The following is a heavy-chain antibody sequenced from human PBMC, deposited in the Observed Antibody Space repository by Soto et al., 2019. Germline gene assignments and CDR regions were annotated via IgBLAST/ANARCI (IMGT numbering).Heavy chain of an antibody. V-gene: IGHV3-74*01. CDR3: AGVGPRRHYYYGMDV. J-gene: IGHJ6*02. CDR1: GFTVTSYW. CDR2: TSPAGSST. D-gene: IGHD1-26*01. Sequence: DVQLVESGGGIVQPGGSLRLSCAASGFTVTSYWMHWVRQAPGKGLVWVSRTSPAGSSTYYADFVRGRFTISKDTAKNTLYLQINSLRAEDTAVYYCAGVGPRRHYYYGMDVWGQGTTVTVSS.